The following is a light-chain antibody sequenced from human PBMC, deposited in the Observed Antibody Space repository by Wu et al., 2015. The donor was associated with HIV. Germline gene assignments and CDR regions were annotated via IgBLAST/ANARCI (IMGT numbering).Light chain of an antibody. CDR2: DAS. CDR3: QQSYSTPPFT. J-gene: IGKJ3*01. V-gene: IGKV1-13*02. Sequence: AIQLTQSPSPLSASVGDRVIITCRASQGISSALAWYQQKPGKAPKLLIYDASSLQSGVPSRFSGSGSGTDFTLTISSLQPEDFATYYCQQSYSTPPFTFGPGTKVDIK. CDR1: QGISSA.